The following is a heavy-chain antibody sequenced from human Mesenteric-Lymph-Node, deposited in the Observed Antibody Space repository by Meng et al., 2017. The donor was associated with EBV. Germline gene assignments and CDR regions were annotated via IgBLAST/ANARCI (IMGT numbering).Heavy chain of an antibody. J-gene: IGHJ4*02. V-gene: IGHV3-11*01. CDR1: GFTFSNNY. CDR2: ISGSGSSI. CDR3: ARDWGFPYTFDD. Sequence: QVQLVEAGGGLVKPGGSLTLACAAFGFTFSNNYMAWIRQAPGKGLEWISYISGSGSSIVYADSVRGRFTISRDNAKNSVYLQMTSLRAEDTAVYYCARDWGFPYTFDDWGRGTLVTVSS. D-gene: IGHD7-27*01.